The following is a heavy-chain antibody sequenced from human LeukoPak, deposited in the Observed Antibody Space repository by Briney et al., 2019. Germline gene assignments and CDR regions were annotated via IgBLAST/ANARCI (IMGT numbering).Heavy chain of an antibody. Sequence: PWGSLSLSCAASGFSFTNYDMSWVRQAPARGPEWVTSLSGDGETFYADSPKGRFTISRDDSRNTVSLQLNNLRVEDTAIYYGARASWVPNADAVWWGQGTQVTVSA. CDR1: GFSFTNYD. D-gene: IGHD1-1*01. CDR3: ARASWVPNADAVW. CDR2: LSGDGET. V-gene: IGHV3-23*01. J-gene: IGHJ4*02.